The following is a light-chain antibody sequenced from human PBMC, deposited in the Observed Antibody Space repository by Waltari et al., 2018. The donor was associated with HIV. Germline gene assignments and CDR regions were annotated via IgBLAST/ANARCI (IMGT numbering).Light chain of an antibody. V-gene: IGLV1-44*01. CDR2: SNS. CDR1: SSNIGSYS. Sequence: QSVLTQPPSASGTPGQRVTISCSGVSSNIGSYSVNWYQQLPRTAPKLLIYSNSQRPSGVPDRFSGSKSGTSASLAISGLQSEDEADYYCTTWDHSLFGHVVFGGGTRLTVV. J-gene: IGLJ2*01. CDR3: TTWDHSLFGHVV.